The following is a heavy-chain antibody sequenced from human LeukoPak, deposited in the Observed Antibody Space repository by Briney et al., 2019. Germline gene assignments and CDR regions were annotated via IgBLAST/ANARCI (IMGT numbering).Heavy chain of an antibody. J-gene: IGHJ4*02. CDR3: ARHKGSWLIDY. CDR1: GGSFSGYY. CDR2: INHSGST. D-gene: IGHD6-13*01. V-gene: IGHV4-34*01. Sequence: SETLSLTCAVYGGSFSGYYWSWIRQPPGKGLEWIGEINHSGSTNYNPSLKSRVTISVDTSKNQFSLKLSSVTAADTAVYYCARHKGSWLIDYWGQGTLVTVSS.